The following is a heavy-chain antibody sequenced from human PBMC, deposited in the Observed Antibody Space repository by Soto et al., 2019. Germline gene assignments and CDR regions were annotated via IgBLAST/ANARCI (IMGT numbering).Heavy chain of an antibody. CDR3: AKHGTTLEVTAAYYYYGMDV. J-gene: IGHJ6*02. D-gene: IGHD2-21*02. Sequence: GGSLTLSCAASGFTFSSYAMSWVRQAPGKGLEWVSAISGSGGSTYYADSVKGRFTISRDNSKNTLYLQMNSLRAEDTAVYYCAKHGTTLEVTAAYYYYGMDVWGQGTTVTVSS. V-gene: IGHV3-23*01. CDR1: GFTFSSYA. CDR2: ISGSGGST.